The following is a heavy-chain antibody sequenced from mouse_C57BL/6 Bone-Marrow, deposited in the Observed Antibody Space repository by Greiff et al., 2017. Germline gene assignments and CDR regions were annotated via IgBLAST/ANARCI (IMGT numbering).Heavy chain of an antibody. CDR3: ARGGCPWFAY. CDR1: GYTFTSYC. D-gene: IGHD3-3*01. J-gene: IGHJ3*01. Sequence: VQLQESGAELAPPGASVTLSCKASGYTFTSYCMHWVQQRPGQGLEWIGYITPSSGSTKYNQKFKDKATLTADQSSSTTYMQLSSLTYEDSAVYYCARGGCPWFAYWGQGTLVTVSA. V-gene: IGHV1-7*01. CDR2: ITPSSGST.